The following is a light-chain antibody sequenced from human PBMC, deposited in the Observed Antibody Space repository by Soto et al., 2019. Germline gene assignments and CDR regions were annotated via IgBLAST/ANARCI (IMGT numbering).Light chain of an antibody. CDR1: QSVSSSY. V-gene: IGKV3-20*01. J-gene: IGKJ2*01. Sequence: EIVLTQSPGTLSLSPGERATLSCRASQSVSSSYLAWYQQKPGQAPRPLIYGASSRATGIPDRFSGSGSGTDFTLTINRLEPEDFAVYYCQQYGSSQYTFGQGTKLEIK. CDR3: QQYGSSQYT. CDR2: GAS.